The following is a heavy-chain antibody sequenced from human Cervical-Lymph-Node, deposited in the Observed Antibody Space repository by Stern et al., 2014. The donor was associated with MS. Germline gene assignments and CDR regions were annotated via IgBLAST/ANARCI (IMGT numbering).Heavy chain of an antibody. Sequence: VQLVETGGGAIQPGGSLRLSCTASGFTVRRDYMTWVRQAPGKGLEWVALITNVGSTFYTDSVKGRFAISRDDSKNTVYLHMTSLRAEDTAMYYCARDTSSPERSDWWGQGTLVTVSS. D-gene: IGHD1-1*01. CDR3: ARDTSSPERSDW. V-gene: IGHV3-53*02. CDR2: ITNVGST. J-gene: IGHJ4*02. CDR1: GFTVRRDY.